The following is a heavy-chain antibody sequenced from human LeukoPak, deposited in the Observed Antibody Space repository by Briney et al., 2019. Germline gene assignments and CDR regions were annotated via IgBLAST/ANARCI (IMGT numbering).Heavy chain of an antibody. CDR3: ARDASGHDLPFDY. V-gene: IGHV3-48*03. J-gene: IGHJ4*02. D-gene: IGHD6-25*01. Sequence: PGGSLRLSCAASGITFSSYEMNWVRQTPGKGLEWVSYISSSGRTIYYADSLKGRFTISRDNAKNSLYLQMNSLRAEDTAVYYCARDASGHDLPFDYWGQGTLVTVSS. CDR1: GITFSSYE. CDR2: ISSSGRTI.